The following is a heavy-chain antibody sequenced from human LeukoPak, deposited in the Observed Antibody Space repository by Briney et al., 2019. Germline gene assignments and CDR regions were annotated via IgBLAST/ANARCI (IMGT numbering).Heavy chain of an antibody. CDR3: ARAVGDFWSGYSAFDI. D-gene: IGHD3-3*01. J-gene: IGHJ3*02. Sequence: SETLSLTCSVSGGSISGYYWTWIRQPAGKGLEWIGRVYTSGSTHYNPSLKTRLTMSVDTSKNQFSLKLSSVTAADTAVYYCARAVGDFWSGYSAFDIWGQGTMVTVSS. CDR1: GGSISGYY. V-gene: IGHV4-4*07. CDR2: VYTSGST.